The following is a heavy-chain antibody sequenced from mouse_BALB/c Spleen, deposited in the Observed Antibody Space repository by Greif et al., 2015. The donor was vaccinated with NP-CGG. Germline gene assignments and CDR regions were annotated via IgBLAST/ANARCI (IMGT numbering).Heavy chain of an antibody. J-gene: IGHJ4*01. D-gene: IGHD4-1*01. CDR3: ANPNSLYAMDY. CDR1: GFTFSSYA. CDR2: ISSGGSYT. Sequence: EVKLVESGGGLVKPGGSLKLSCAASGFTFSSYAMSWVRQTPEKRLEWVATISSGGSYTYYPDSVKGRFTISRDNAKNTLYLQMSSLRSEDTAMYYCANPNSLYAMDYWGQGTSVTVSS. V-gene: IGHV5-9-1*01.